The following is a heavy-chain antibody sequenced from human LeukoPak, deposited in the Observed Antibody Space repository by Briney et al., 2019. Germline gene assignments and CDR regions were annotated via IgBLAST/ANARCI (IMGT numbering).Heavy chain of an antibody. CDR2: IYYNGST. CDR1: GGSIISSSYY. D-gene: IGHD3-22*01. CDR3: ARAEYYYDSSTYNYHYHGMDV. V-gene: IGHV4-39*07. Sequence: SETLSLTCTVSGGSIISSSYYWGWIRQPPGKGLEWIGTIYYNGSTYYNPSLESRVTISVDTSKSHFSLKLSSVTAADTAVYYCARAEYYYDSSTYNYHYHGMDVWGQGTTVTVSS. J-gene: IGHJ6*02.